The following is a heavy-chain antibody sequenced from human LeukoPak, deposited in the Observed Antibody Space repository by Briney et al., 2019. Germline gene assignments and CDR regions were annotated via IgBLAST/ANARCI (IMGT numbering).Heavy chain of an antibody. J-gene: IGHJ5*02. V-gene: IGHV4-34*01. CDR2: INHSGST. CDR3: ARGVVVVAATSRHWFDP. CDR1: GGSFSGYY. Sequence: SETLSLTCAVYGGSFSGYYWSWIRQPPGKGLEWIGEINHSGSTNYNPSLKSRVTISVDTSKNQFSLELSSVTAADTAVYYCARGVVVVAATSRHWFDPWGQGTLVTVSS. D-gene: IGHD2-15*01.